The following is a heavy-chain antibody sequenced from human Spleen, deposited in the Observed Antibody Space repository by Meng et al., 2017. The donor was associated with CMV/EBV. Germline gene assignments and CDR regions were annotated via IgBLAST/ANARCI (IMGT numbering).Heavy chain of an antibody. J-gene: IGHJ4*02. V-gene: IGHV5-51*01. CDR2: IYPGDSDT. Sequence: KVSCKGSGYKFTNNWIGWVRQMPGKGLEWMGIIYPGDSDTRYSPSFQGQVTISADKSISTAYLQWSSLKASDTAIYYCVRLGRTYGDFDYWGQGTLVTVSS. D-gene: IGHD4-17*01. CDR3: VRLGRTYGDFDY. CDR1: GYKFTNNW.